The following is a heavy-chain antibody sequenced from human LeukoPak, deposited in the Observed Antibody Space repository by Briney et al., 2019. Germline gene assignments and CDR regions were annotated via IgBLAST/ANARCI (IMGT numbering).Heavy chain of an antibody. J-gene: IGHJ6*03. V-gene: IGHV1-69*13. Sequence: GASVKVSCKASGYTFTSYGISWVRQAPGQGLEWMGGIIPIFGTANYAQKFQGRVTITADESTSTAYMGLSSLRSEDTAVYYCARSMVRGVTNYYDAPPLYYMDVWGKGTTVTISS. CDR2: IIPIFGTA. CDR1: GYTFTSYG. CDR3: ARSMVRGVTNYYDAPPLYYMDV. D-gene: IGHD3-10*01.